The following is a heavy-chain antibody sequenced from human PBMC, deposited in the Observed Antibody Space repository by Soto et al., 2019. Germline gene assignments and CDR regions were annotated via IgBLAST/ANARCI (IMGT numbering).Heavy chain of an antibody. CDR2: VYYSGTT. V-gene: IGHV4-61*01. J-gene: IGHJ4*02. D-gene: IGHD4-17*01. Sequence: ETLSLTCSVSGGSVNNRTYYWSWIRQPPGKRLEWIGYVYYSGTTNYNPSLKSRVSISVDTSKNQFSLSLSSVTAADTALYYCARTTAVPNTLRSRYYFDYWGQGTLVTVSS. CDR3: ARTTAVPNTLRSRYYFDY. CDR1: GGSVNNRTYY.